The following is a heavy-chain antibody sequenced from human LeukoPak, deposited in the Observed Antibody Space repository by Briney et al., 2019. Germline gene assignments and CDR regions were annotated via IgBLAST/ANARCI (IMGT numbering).Heavy chain of an antibody. D-gene: IGHD1-26*01. Sequence: RGESLQISCKGSGSRFAKSWIGWGRQLPGKGLEGMGIIYPGDSDTRYSPSFQGQVTISADKSISTAYLQWSSLKASDTAMYYCARRVWFGGSYAPNQYYFDYWGQGTLVTVSS. J-gene: IGHJ4*02. CDR3: ARRVWFGGSYAPNQYYFDY. CDR1: GSRFAKSW. CDR2: IYPGDSDT. V-gene: IGHV5-51*01.